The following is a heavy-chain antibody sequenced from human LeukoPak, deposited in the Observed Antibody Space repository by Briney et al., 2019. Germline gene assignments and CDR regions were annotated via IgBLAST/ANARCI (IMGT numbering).Heavy chain of an antibody. J-gene: IGHJ2*01. CDR3: AKRWGITGTTYFDL. D-gene: IGHD1-20*01. V-gene: IGHV3-23*01. CDR1: GFTFSSYA. CDR2: ISGSGGST. Sequence: PGGSLRLSCAASGFTFSSYAMSWVRQAPGKGLDWVSAISGSGGSTYYADSVKGRFTISRDNSKNTLYLQMNSLRAEDTAVYYCAKRWGITGTTYFDLWGRGTLVTVSS.